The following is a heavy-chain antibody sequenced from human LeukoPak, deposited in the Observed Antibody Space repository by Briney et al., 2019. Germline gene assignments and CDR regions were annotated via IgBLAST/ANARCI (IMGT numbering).Heavy chain of an antibody. CDR2: IIPIFGTA. CDR3: ARGPDSSGYYTYYYYGMDV. V-gene: IGHV1-69*13. Sequence: SVKVSCKASGGTFSSYAISWVRQAPGQGLEWMGGIIPIFGTANYAQKFQGRVTITADESTSTAYMELSSLGSEDTAVYYCARGPDSSGYYTYYYYGMDVWGQGTTVTVPS. CDR1: GGTFSSYA. J-gene: IGHJ6*02. D-gene: IGHD3-22*01.